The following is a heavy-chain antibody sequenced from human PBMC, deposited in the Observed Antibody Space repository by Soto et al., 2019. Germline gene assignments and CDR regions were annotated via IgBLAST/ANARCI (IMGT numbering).Heavy chain of an antibody. CDR1: GFTFSSYA. CDR2: ISGSGGST. J-gene: IGHJ4*02. D-gene: IGHD3-16*01. V-gene: IGHV3-23*01. Sequence: EVHLLESGGGFVQPGGSLRLSCAASGFTFSSYAMSWVRQAPGKGLEWVSAISGSGGSTYYADSVKGRFTNSRDNSKNQLDTQMNSLRAEDKAVYYCAKGGAHLGESDYWGQGSLVTVSS. CDR3: AKGGAHLGESDY.